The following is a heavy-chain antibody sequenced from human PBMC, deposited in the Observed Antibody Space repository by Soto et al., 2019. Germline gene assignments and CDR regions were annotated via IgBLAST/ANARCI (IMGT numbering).Heavy chain of an antibody. Sequence: SETLSRTCTVSGGSISSSSYYWGWIRQPPGKGLEWIGSIYYSGSTYYNPSLKSRVTISVDTSKNQFSLKLSSVTAADTAVYYCARTITIFGVVMGYYYYGMDVWGQGTMVTVSS. CDR2: IYYSGST. V-gene: IGHV4-39*01. CDR3: ARTITIFGVVMGYYYYGMDV. CDR1: GGSISSSSYY. J-gene: IGHJ6*02. D-gene: IGHD3-3*01.